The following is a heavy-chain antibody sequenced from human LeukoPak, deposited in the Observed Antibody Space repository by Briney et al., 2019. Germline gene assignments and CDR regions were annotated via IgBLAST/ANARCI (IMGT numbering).Heavy chain of an antibody. D-gene: IGHD4-17*01. J-gene: IGHJ4*02. V-gene: IGHV3-21*01. Sequence: GGSLRLSCAVSGFTFSSYAMSWVRQAPGKGLEWVSSISTSSSYIYYADSVKGRFTISRDNAKNSLYLQMNSLRAEDTAVYYCARGATVRTPPVDYWGQGTLVTVSS. CDR1: GFTFSSYA. CDR3: ARGATVRTPPVDY. CDR2: ISTSSSYI.